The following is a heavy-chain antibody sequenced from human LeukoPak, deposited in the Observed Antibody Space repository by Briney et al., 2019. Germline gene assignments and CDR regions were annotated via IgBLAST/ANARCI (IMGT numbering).Heavy chain of an antibody. Sequence: ASVKVSCKASGYSFSTYAIQWVRQAPGQGLEWMGWINAGNGNTKYSQKFQGRVTISRDTSASTVYMELSSLRAEDTAVYYCANFDYWGQGTLVTVSS. J-gene: IGHJ4*02. V-gene: IGHV1-3*01. CDR3: ANFDY. CDR2: INAGNGNT. CDR1: GYSFSTYA.